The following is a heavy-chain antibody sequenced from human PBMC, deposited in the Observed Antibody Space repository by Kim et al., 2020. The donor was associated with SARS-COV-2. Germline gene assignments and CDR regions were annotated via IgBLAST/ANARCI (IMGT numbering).Heavy chain of an antibody. D-gene: IGHD6-19*01. J-gene: IGHJ4*02. CDR3: ARVGAGSGFYFDY. V-gene: IGHV3-48*02. Sequence: YADSLKGRFTISRDNAKSSLYLQMNSLRDEDTAVYYCARVGAGSGFYFDYWGQGTLVTVSS.